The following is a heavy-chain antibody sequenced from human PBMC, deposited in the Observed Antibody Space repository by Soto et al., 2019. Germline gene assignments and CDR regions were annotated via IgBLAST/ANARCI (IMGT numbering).Heavy chain of an antibody. Sequence: ASVKVSCKASGYSFNAYYLHWVRQAPGQGLEWMGWINPISGGTNYAQKFQGRATMTRDTSITTVYLELTGLRSDDTAVFYCVRGLTGDYWGQGTLVTVSS. CDR3: VRGLTGDY. J-gene: IGHJ4*02. CDR1: GYSFNAYY. CDR2: INPISGGT. D-gene: IGHD3-9*01. V-gene: IGHV1-2*02.